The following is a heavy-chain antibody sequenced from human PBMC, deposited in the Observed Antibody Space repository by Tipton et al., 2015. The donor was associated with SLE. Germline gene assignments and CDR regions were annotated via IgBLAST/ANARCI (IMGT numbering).Heavy chain of an antibody. J-gene: IGHJ4*02. D-gene: IGHD4-17*01. Sequence: SLRLSCAASGFTFSSYGMHWVRQAPGKGLEWVAFIRYDGSNKYYADSVKGRFTISRDNSKNSLYLQMNSLRAEDTAVYYCAREYGDYEACDYWGQGTLVTVSS. V-gene: IGHV3-30*02. CDR1: GFTFSSYG. CDR2: IRYDGSNK. CDR3: AREYGDYEACDY.